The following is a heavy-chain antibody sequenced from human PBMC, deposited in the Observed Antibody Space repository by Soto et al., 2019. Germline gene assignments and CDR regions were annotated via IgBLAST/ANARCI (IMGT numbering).Heavy chain of an antibody. CDR2: IYYSGST. J-gene: IGHJ5*02. CDR3: ARNQNWFDP. Sequence: SETLSLTCTVSGGSISSYYWSWIRQPPGKGLEWIGYIYYSGSTNYNPSLKSRVTISVDTSKNQFSLKLSSVTAADTAVYYCARNQNWFDPWGQGTLVTVSS. V-gene: IGHV4-59*01. CDR1: GGSISSYY. D-gene: IGHD2-2*01.